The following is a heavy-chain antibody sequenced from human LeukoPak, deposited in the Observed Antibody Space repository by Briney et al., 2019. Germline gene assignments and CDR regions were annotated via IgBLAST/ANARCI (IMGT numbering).Heavy chain of an antibody. CDR1: GFAFKNYA. V-gene: IGHV3-23*01. D-gene: IGHD1-26*01. CDR3: AKTQWKVGATDYFDY. J-gene: IGHJ4*02. CDR2: INDNGGER. Sequence: RGSLRLSRAASGFAFKNYAMAWVRQAPGRGLEWVSNINDNGGERHYADSVKGRFTISRDNSKNTVFLQMDSLRAEDTAVYYCAKTQWKVGATDYFDYWGQGILVTVSS.